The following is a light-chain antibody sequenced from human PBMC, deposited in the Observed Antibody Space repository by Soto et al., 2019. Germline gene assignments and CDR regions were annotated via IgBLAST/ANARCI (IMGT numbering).Light chain of an antibody. Sequence: EIVLTQSPGTLSLSPGERATLSCRASQSVSNYLAWYQQKPGQAPRLLIYGASRRATVIPDRFSGSGSGTDFTLTSSRLEPEDFAVYYCQQYGGSPQTFGQGTNVEIK. CDR3: QQYGGSPQT. CDR2: GAS. V-gene: IGKV3-20*01. J-gene: IGKJ1*01. CDR1: QSVSNY.